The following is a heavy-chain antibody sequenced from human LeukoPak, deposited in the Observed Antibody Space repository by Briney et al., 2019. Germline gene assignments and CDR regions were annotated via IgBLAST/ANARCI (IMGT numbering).Heavy chain of an antibody. J-gene: IGHJ4*02. CDR2: FYYSGSD. V-gene: IGHV4-59*01. CDR1: GASITSYY. Sequence: SETLSLTCTVSGASITSYYWNWIRQPPGKGLEWIGYFYYSGSDNYNPSLKSRITISVDTSKNQFSLKLSSVTAADTAVYYCVRGYCSGATCYHFEYWGQGTLVTVSS. CDR3: VRGYCSGATCYHFEY. D-gene: IGHD2-15*01.